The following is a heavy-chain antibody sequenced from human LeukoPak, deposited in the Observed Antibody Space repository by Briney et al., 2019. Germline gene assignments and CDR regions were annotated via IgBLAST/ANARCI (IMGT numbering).Heavy chain of an antibody. Sequence: SETLSLTCTVSSGSISSGGYYWSWIRQHPGKGLEWIGYIYYSGSTYYNPSLKSRVTISVDTSKNQFSLKLSSVTAADTAVYYCARDPLEYYYGMDVWGQGTTVTVSS. CDR1: SGSISSGGYY. V-gene: IGHV4-31*03. CDR2: IYYSGST. J-gene: IGHJ6*02. D-gene: IGHD3-3*01. CDR3: ARDPLEYYYGMDV.